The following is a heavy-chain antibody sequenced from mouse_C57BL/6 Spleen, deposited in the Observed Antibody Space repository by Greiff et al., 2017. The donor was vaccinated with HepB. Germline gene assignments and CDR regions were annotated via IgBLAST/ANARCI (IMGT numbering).Heavy chain of an antibody. V-gene: IGHV6-6*01. CDR2: IRNKANNHAT. Sequence: EVKVEESGGGLVQPGGSMKLSCAASGFTFSDAWMDWVRQSPEKGLEWVAEIRNKANNHATYYAESVKGRFTISRDDSKSSVYLQMNSLRAEDTGIYYCTLAYYSNYGWFAYWGQGTLVTVSA. D-gene: IGHD2-5*01. J-gene: IGHJ3*01. CDR3: TLAYYSNYGWFAY. CDR1: GFTFSDAW.